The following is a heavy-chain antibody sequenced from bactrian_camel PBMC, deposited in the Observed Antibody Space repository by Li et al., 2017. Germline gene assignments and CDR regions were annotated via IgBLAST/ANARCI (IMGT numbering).Heavy chain of an antibody. CDR3: KTNLEPMFGCRENL. D-gene: IGHD1*01. Sequence: VQLVESGGGSVQNGGTLKLSCTAPESTPGSCGIDWIRQAEGKHVEWVASIVYDGTTTYADSVKGRFTISRDKDKHTTYLQMNSLTPEGTAMYTCKTNLEPMFGCRENLRGQGTQVTVS. J-gene: IGHJ4*01. CDR2: IVYDGTT. V-gene: IGHV3S10*01. CDR1: ESTPGSCG.